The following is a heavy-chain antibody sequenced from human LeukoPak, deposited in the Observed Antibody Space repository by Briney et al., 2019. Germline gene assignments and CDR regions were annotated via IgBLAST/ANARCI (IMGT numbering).Heavy chain of an antibody. V-gene: IGHV3-21*01. D-gene: IGHD3-10*01. CDR2: ISSSSSYI. CDR3: ERDFQGSNWFDP. J-gene: IGHJ5*02. Sequence: GGSLRLSCAASGFTFSSYSMNWVRQAPGKGLEWVSSISSSSSYIYYADSVKGRFTISRDNAKNSLYLQMNSLRAEDTAVYYCERDFQGSNWFDPWGQGTLVTVSS. CDR1: GFTFSSYS.